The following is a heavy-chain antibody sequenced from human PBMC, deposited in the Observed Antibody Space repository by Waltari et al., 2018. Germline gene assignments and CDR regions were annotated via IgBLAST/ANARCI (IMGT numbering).Heavy chain of an antibody. CDR2: IYHSGRT. J-gene: IGHJ4*02. V-gene: IGHV4-39*01. CDR1: GGSIDRGSSY. CDR3: ARRADYGLDFDS. Sequence: QLQLQASGPRLVKPSKTLSLTCTVSGGSIDRGSSYWGWIRQAPGPGLEWIGNIYHSGRTYYNPSLESRVNMSVETSNNQFSLLLKSVTAADTALYYCARRADYGLDFDSWGQGTLVAVSS. D-gene: IGHD4-17*01.